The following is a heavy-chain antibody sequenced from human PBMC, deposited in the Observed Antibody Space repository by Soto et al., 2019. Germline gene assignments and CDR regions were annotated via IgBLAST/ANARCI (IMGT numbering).Heavy chain of an antibody. CDR1: GGSFSGYY. Sequence: QVQLQQWGAGLLKPSETLSLTCAVYGGSFSGYYWSWIRQPPGKGLEWIGEINHSGSTNYNPSLKSRVTISVDTSKNQFSLKLSSVTAADTAVYYYARGRLVATNPGIAAAGTNYFDYWGQGTLVTVSS. CDR2: INHSGST. CDR3: ARGRLVATNPGIAAAGTNYFDY. V-gene: IGHV4-34*01. J-gene: IGHJ4*02. D-gene: IGHD6-13*01.